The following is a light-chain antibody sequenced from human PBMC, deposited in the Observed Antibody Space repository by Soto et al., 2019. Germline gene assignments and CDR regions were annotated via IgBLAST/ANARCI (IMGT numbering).Light chain of an antibody. Sequence: EILLTQSPGTLVLSPGERATLSSRASQSVSSRLAWYQQRPGQAPRLLISGASSRATGIPDRFSGSGSGTDFTLTISRLEPEDFALYYCQHYAHNSPITFGQGTRLENK. CDR1: QSVSSR. J-gene: IGKJ5*01. CDR2: GAS. CDR3: QHYAHNSPIT. V-gene: IGKV3-20*01.